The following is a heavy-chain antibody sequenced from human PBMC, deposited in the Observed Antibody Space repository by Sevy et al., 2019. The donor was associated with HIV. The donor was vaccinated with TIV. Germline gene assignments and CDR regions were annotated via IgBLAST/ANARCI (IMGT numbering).Heavy chain of an antibody. CDR1: GFTFSSYE. D-gene: IGHD3-10*01. J-gene: IGHJ3*02. V-gene: IGHV3-48*03. CDR3: ASLQGRGDAFDI. CDR2: ISSSGSTI. Sequence: GGSLRLSCAASGFTFSSYEMNWVRQAPGKGLEWVSYISSSGSTIYYADSVKGRFTISRDNAKNSLYLQMNSLRAEDTAVYYCASLQGRGDAFDIWGQGTMVTVSS.